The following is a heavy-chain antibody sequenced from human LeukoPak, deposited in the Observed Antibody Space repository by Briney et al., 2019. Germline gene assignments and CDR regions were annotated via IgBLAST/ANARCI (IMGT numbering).Heavy chain of an antibody. CDR3: ARDHSSSCQLLDY. CDR2: ISAYNGDT. J-gene: IGHJ4*02. CDR1: GYTFTTYG. Sequence: ASVKVPCKTSGYTFTTYGVTWVRQAPRQGLEWMGWISAYNGDTNYAQKFQGRITMTTDTSTSTANMELTSLRSDDTAVYYCARDHSSSCQLLDYWGQGTLVTISS. V-gene: IGHV1-18*01. D-gene: IGHD6-13*01.